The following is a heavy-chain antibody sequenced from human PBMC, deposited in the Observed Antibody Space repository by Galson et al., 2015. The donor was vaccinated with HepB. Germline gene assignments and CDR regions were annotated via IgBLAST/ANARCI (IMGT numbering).Heavy chain of an antibody. Sequence: SLRLSCAASGFIFSDYYMSWIRQTPGKGLEWVSSISDDGNTVNYADSVKGRFTISRDNARNSLSLQMNSLRVEDTAIYYCARAARWFDPWGQGTRVTVSS. V-gene: IGHV3-11*01. CDR2: ISDDGNTV. CDR1: GFIFSDYY. CDR3: ARAARWFDP. J-gene: IGHJ5*02.